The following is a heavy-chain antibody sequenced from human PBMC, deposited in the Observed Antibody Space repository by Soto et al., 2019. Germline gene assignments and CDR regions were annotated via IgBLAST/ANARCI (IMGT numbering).Heavy chain of an antibody. CDR2: IKQDGGEK. CDR1: GFTFSSYG. V-gene: IGHV3-7*04. D-gene: IGHD1-26*01. Sequence: SGFTFSSYGMHWCRHAPGKGLEWVANIKQDGGEKNYVDSVKGRFTISRDNAKKSLYLQMNSLRAEDTAVYYCGRDLRDWDSGSYSYDYWGQGSLVTVSS. J-gene: IGHJ4*02. CDR3: GRDLRDWDSGSYSYDY.